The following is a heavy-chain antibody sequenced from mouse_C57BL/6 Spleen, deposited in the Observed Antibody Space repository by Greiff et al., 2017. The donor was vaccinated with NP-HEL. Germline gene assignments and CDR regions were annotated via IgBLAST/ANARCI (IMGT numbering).Heavy chain of an antibody. CDR2: IDPENGDT. J-gene: IGHJ2*01. V-gene: IGHV14-4*01. D-gene: IGHD2-2*01. Sequence: DVQLQESGAELVRPGASVKLSCTASGFNIKDDYMHWVKQRPEQGLEWIGWIDPENGDTEYASKFQGKATITADTSSNTAYLQLSSLTSEDTAVYYCTRGYDVNYWGQGTTLTVSS. CDR1: GFNIKDDY. CDR3: TRGYDVNY.